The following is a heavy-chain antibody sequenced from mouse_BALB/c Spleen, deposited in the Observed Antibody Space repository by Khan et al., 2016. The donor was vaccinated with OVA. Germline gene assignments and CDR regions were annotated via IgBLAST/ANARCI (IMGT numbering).Heavy chain of an antibody. D-gene: IGHD1-1*01. V-gene: IGHV5-6*02. J-gene: IGHJ3*01. CDR2: VSTGGGYT. CDR1: GFTFSTYG. CDR3: TRRAYYYDSEGFAY. Sequence: EVKLVESGGDLVKPGGSLKLSCAASGFTFSTYGMSWVRQTPDKRLEWVATVSTGGGYTYYPDSVKGRFTISRDNAKNTLYLQMSGLKSEDTAMFYCTRRAYYYDSEGFAYWGQGTLVTVSA.